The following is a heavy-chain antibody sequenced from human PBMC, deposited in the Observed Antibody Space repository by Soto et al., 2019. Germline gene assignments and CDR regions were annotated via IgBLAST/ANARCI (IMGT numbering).Heavy chain of an antibody. J-gene: IGHJ4*02. V-gene: IGHV1-69*02. CDR3: ARRDIAAAGTSPFDY. Sequence: SVKVSCKASGGTFSSYTISWVRQAPGQGLEWMGRIIPILGIANYAQKFQGRVTITADKSTSTAYMELSSLRSEDTAVYYCARRDIAAAGTSPFDYWGQGTLVTVSS. CDR2: IIPILGIA. D-gene: IGHD6-13*01. CDR1: GGTFSSYT.